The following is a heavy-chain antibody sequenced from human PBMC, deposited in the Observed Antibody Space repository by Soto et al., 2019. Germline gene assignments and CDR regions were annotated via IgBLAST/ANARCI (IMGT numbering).Heavy chain of an antibody. CDR2: IIPLLDIT. CDR3: ARDSPSGSTFSGYEAIDY. Sequence: QVQLVQSGAEVKKPGSSVKVSCKTSGGTFSNDIFTWVRQAPGQGLEWMGRIIPLLDITNYAQKFQGRVTITADKSTSKAYMDLDSLRSEDTAVYYCARDSPSGSTFSGYEAIDYWGQGTLVTVSS. CDR1: GGTFSNDI. J-gene: IGHJ4*02. V-gene: IGHV1-69*08. D-gene: IGHD5-12*01.